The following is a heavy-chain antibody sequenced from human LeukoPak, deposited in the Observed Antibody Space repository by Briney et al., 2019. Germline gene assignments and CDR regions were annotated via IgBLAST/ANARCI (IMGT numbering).Heavy chain of an antibody. Sequence: GESLQISCQGFGANFNKYWIGWGRQLPGKGLEGMGIIYPGDSDTTYSPSFQGQITISADKSISTAYLQWSSLKASDTAMYYCARWGYSSGSQFWGQGTLVTVSS. CDR3: ARWGYSSGSQF. CDR1: GANFNKYW. V-gene: IGHV5-51*01. D-gene: IGHD6-19*01. CDR2: IYPGDSDT. J-gene: IGHJ4*02.